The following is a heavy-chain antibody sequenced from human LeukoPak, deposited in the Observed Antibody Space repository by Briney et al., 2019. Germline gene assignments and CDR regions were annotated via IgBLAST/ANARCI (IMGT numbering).Heavy chain of an antibody. V-gene: IGHV3-30*02. J-gene: IGHJ6*03. D-gene: IGHD3-3*01. CDR3: AKDRVLRSGEYTFDYMDV. CDR1: EFTFSNYG. Sequence: PGGSLRLSCAASEFTFSNYGMHWVRQAPGKGLDWVASTWYDGTNKYYADSVKGRFTISRDNPKNTLYLQMNSLRAEDTAVYYCAKDRVLRSGEYTFDYMDVWGNGTTVTVSS. CDR2: TWYDGTNK.